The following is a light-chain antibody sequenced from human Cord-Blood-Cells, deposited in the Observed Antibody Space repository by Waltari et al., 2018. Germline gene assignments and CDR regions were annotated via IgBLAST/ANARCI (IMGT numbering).Light chain of an antibody. Sequence: QSALTQPASVSGSPGQSLTISCTGTSSDVGGYNYVSWYQQHPGKAPTLRIYDVSNRPSGVSNRFSGSKSGNTASLTISGLQAEDEADYYCSSYTSSSTYVFGTGTKVTVL. CDR2: DVS. CDR3: SSYTSSSTYV. CDR1: SSDVGGYNY. J-gene: IGLJ1*01. V-gene: IGLV2-14*01.